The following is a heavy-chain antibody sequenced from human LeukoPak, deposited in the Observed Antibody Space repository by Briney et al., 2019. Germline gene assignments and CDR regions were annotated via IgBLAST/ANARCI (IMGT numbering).Heavy chain of an antibody. D-gene: IGHD3-10*01. CDR2: INPNSGGT. CDR3: ARVGSGSSYNGAFDI. J-gene: IGHJ3*02. CDR1: GYTFTGYY. V-gene: IGHV1-2*02. Sequence: ASVKVSCKASGYTFTGYYMHWVRQAPGQGLEWMGWINPNSGGTNYAQKFQGRVTMTRDTSISTAYMELNRLTSDDTAMYYCARVGSGSSYNGAFDIWGQGTVVTVSS.